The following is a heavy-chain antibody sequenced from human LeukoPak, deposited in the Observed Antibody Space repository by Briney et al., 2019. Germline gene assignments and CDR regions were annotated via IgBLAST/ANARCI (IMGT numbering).Heavy chain of an antibody. CDR2: IYYSGST. J-gene: IGHJ5*02. D-gene: IGHD4-23*01. V-gene: IGHV4-59*01. CDR3: ARDHGGAVDP. Sequence: SETLSLTCTVSGGSISSYYWSWIRQPPGKGLEWIGYIYYSGSTNYNPSLKSRVTISVDTSKNRFSLKLSSVTAADTAVYYCARDHGGAVDPWGQGTLVTVSS. CDR1: GGSISSYY.